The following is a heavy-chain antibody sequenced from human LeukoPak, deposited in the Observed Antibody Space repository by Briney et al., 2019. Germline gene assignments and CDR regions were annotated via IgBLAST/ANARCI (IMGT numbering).Heavy chain of an antibody. CDR2: ISYDGSNK. J-gene: IGHJ4*02. V-gene: IGHV3-30*03. CDR3: ARGGTGTTGDY. CDR1: GFTFSSYG. D-gene: IGHD1-1*01. Sequence: GGSLRLSCAASGFTFSSYGMSWVRQAPGKGLEWVAVISYDGSNKYHADSVKGRFTISRDNAKNSLYLQMNSLRAEDTAVYYCARGGTGTTGDYWGQGTLVTVSS.